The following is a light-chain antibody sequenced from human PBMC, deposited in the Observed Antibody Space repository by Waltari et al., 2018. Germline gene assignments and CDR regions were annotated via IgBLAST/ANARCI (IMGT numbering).Light chain of an antibody. J-gene: IGKJ4*01. CDR3: QERGHWLT. Sequence: EIVLTQSPATLSLSPGERATLSCRASQSVSSYLTWYQQKPGQAPRLLIYDASTRATGVPARCSGSGSGTDFTLTISSLEPEDFAVYYCQERGHWLTFGGGTKVEIK. V-gene: IGKV3-11*01. CDR2: DAS. CDR1: QSVSSY.